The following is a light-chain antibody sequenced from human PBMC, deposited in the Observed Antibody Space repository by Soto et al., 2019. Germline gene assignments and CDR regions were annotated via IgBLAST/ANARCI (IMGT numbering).Light chain of an antibody. J-gene: IGKJ4*01. Sequence: DIQMTQSPSSLSASVGDRVTITCRASLDIRNFLAWYQQKPGQVPKLLIYGASTLQSGVPSRFSASGSGTDFTLAISSLQPEDVATYYCQKYDTAPLTFVGGTKVEI. V-gene: IGKV1-27*01. CDR3: QKYDTAPLT. CDR2: GAS. CDR1: LDIRNF.